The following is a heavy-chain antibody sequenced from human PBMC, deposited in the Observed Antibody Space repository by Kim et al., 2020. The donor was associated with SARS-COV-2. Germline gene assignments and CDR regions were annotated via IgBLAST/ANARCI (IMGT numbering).Heavy chain of an antibody. Sequence: GGSLRLSCAASGFTFSNAWVNWVRQAPGKGLEWLGRSKRKSDGGTSDYAAPVKGRFTISRDDSENTLYLQMNSLKIEDTAVYYCATDPDVGVRELLRFWGQGTLVAVSS. CDR3: ATDPDVGVRELLRF. J-gene: IGHJ4*02. CDR1: GFTFSNAW. D-gene: IGHD3-10*01. V-gene: IGHV3-15*01. CDR2: SKRKSDGGTS.